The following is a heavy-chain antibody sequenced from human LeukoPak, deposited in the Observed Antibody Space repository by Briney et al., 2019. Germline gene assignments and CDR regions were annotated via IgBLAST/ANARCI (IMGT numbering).Heavy chain of an antibody. CDR1: GFTFSSYA. Sequence: GGSLRLSCAASGFTFSSYAMHWVRQAPGKGLEYVSAISSNGGSTYYANSVKGRFTISRDNSKNTLYLQMNSLRAEDTAVYYCARDGGYCSGGSCYGGAFDIWGQGTMVTVSS. V-gene: IGHV3-64*01. D-gene: IGHD2-15*01. CDR3: ARDGGYCSGGSCYGGAFDI. CDR2: ISSNGGST. J-gene: IGHJ3*02.